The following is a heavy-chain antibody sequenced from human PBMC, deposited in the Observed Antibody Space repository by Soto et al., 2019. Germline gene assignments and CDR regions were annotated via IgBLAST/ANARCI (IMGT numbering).Heavy chain of an antibody. D-gene: IGHD3-10*01. CDR3: ARGGAMVRGVTSGGRFNWFDP. Sequence: SETLSLTCTVSGGSISSDDNYWSWIRQPPGKGLEWIGYIYYSGRTNYNPSLESRVTISIDASKNQFSLKLSSVTAADTAVYYCARGGAMVRGVTSGGRFNWFDPWGQGTLVTVSS. CDR1: GGSISSDDNY. J-gene: IGHJ5*02. CDR2: IYYSGRT. V-gene: IGHV4-30-4*01.